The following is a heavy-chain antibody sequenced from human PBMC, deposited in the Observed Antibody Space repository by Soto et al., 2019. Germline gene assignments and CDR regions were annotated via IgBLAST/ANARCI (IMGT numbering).Heavy chain of an antibody. CDR1: GYTFTGYY. D-gene: IGHD5-18*01. V-gene: IGHV1-2*04. CDR3: ARDLDTAMVNGFDP. J-gene: IGHJ5*02. Sequence: QVQLVQSGAEVKKPGASVKVSCKASGYTFTGYYMHWVRQAPGQGLEWMGWINPNSGGTNYAQKFQGWVTMTRDTXISTAYMELSRLRSDDTAVYYCARDLDTAMVNGFDPWGQGTLVTVSS. CDR2: INPNSGGT.